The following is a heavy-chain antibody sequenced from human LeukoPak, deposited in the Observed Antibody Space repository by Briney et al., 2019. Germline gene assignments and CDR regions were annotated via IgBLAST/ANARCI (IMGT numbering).Heavy chain of an antibody. CDR2: MNPNSGNT. Sequence: ASVKVSCKASGYTFTSYDINWVRQATGQGLEWMGWMNPNSGNTGYAQKFQGRVTITRNTSISTAYMELSSLRSEDTAVYYCARKGIAAARGPPRTKTNWFDPWGQGTLVTVSS. D-gene: IGHD6-13*01. V-gene: IGHV1-8*03. J-gene: IGHJ5*02. CDR3: ARKGIAAARGPPRTKTNWFDP. CDR1: GYTFTSYD.